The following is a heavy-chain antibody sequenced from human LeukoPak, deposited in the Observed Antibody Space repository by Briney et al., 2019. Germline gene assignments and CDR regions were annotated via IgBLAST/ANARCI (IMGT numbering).Heavy chain of an antibody. Sequence: ASVKVSCKASGFTFTGYYMHWVRQAPGQGLEWMGWINPNSGNTGYAQKFQGRVTMTRDMSTSTVYMELSSLRSEDTAVYYCASSSRGHDFWSGYYTLDAFDIWGQGTMVTVSS. J-gene: IGHJ3*02. CDR1: GFTFTGYY. CDR3: ASSSRGHDFWSGYYTLDAFDI. D-gene: IGHD3-3*01. CDR2: INPNSGNT. V-gene: IGHV1-2*02.